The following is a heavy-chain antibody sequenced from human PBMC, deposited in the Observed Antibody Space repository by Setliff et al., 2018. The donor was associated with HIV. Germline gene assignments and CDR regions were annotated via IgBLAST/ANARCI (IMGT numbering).Heavy chain of an antibody. Sequence: SETLSLTCTVSGDSITNDDYYWGWIRQPPGKGLEWIGSIYYSGTTYYNPSLKSRVTISVDTSKIQFSLKLSSVTAADTAVYYCARLLAAGGLLDYWGQGTLVTVSS. CDR3: ARLLAAGGLLDY. V-gene: IGHV4-39*01. J-gene: IGHJ4*02. CDR1: GDSITNDDYY. D-gene: IGHD6-13*01. CDR2: IYYSGTT.